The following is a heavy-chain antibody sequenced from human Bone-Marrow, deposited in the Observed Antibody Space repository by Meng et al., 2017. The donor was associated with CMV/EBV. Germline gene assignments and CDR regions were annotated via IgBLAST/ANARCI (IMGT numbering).Heavy chain of an antibody. CDR2: IYYSGST. CDR1: GGSISSSSYY. J-gene: IGHJ4*02. Sequence: SETLSLTCTVSGGSISSSSYYWGWIRQPPGKGLEWIGSIYYSGSTYYNPSLKSRVTISVDTSKNQFSLKLSSLTAADTAVYYCARSNFTYYYDSSGYYLFDYWGQGTLVTVSS. V-gene: IGHV4-39*01. D-gene: IGHD3-22*01. CDR3: ARSNFTYYYDSSGYYLFDY.